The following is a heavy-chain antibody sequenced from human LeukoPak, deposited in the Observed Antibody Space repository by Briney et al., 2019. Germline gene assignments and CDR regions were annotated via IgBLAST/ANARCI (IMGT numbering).Heavy chain of an antibody. J-gene: IGHJ4*02. V-gene: IGHV3-9*01. CDR2: ISWNSGSI. D-gene: IGHD5-18*01. CDR3: ARDKEKRGYSYGSFDY. CDR1: GFTFDDYA. Sequence: GGSLRLSCAASGFTFDDYAMHWVRQAPGKGLEWVSGISWNSGSIGYADSVKGRFTISRDNAKNSLYPQMNSLRAEDTAVYYCARDKEKRGYSYGSFDYWGQGTLVTVSS.